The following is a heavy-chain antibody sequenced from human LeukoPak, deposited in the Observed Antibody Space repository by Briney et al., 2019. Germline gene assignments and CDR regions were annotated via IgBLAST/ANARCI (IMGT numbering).Heavy chain of an antibody. Sequence: PGGSLRLSCAASGFTFSSYCMNWVRQAPGKGLEWVSSISSSSSYIYYAASVKGRFTISSDNAKNSLYLQMNSLRAEDTAVYYCARSQTRWLQSTYWGQGTLVTVSS. CDR3: ARSQTRWLQSTY. CDR2: ISSSSSYI. V-gene: IGHV3-21*03. D-gene: IGHD5-24*01. J-gene: IGHJ4*02. CDR1: GFTFSSYC.